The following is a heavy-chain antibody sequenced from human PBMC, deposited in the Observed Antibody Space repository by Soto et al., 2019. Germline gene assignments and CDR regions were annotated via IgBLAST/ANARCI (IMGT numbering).Heavy chain of an antibody. CDR3: ARHEGRYSTSSPLDY. V-gene: IGHV5-10-1*01. J-gene: IGHJ4*02. D-gene: IGHD6-6*01. CDR1: GYSFTTDW. Sequence: GESLKISCKASGYSFTTDWIGWVRQMPGKGLEWMGRIYPSDSQTYYSPSFQGHITISADKSISTAYLQWSSLKASDTAMYYCARHEGRYSTSSPLDYWGQGTLVTVSS. CDR2: IYPSDSQT.